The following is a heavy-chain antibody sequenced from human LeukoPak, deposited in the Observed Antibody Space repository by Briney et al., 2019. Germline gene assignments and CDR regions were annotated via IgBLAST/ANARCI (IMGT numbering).Heavy chain of an antibody. CDR3: AKSTHYYYGVGV. CDR1: GYTFTNNW. V-gene: IGHV5-51*01. Sequence: MHGESLKISCKASGYTFTNNWIGWVRQMPGKGLEWMGIIYPGDSETRYSPSFQGQVTISADKSISTAYLQWSSLKASDTAMYYCAKSTHYYYGVGVWGQGTTVIVSS. CDR2: IYPGDSET. J-gene: IGHJ6*02.